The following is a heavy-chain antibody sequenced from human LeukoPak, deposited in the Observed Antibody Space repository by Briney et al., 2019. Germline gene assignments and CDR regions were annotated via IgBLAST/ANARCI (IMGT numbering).Heavy chain of an antibody. CDR2: IYTSGST. V-gene: IGHV4-4*09. D-gene: IGHD5-24*01. CDR1: GGSISSYY. J-gene: IGHJ4*02. Sequence: SETLSLTCTVSGGSISSYYWSWIRQPPGKGLEWIGYIYTSGSTNYNPSPKSRVTISVDTSKNQFSLKLSSVTAADTAVYYCARHFPGDGYILYFDYWGQGTLVTVSS. CDR3: ARHFPGDGYILYFDY.